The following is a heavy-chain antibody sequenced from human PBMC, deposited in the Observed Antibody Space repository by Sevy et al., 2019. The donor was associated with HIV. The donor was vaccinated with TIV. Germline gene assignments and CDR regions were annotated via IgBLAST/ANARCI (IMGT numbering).Heavy chain of an antibody. D-gene: IGHD3-10*01. Sequence: GGSLRLSCAASGFTFSSYGMHWVRQAPGKGLEWVAVISYDGSNKYYADSVKGRFTISRDNSKNTLYRQMNSLRAEDTAVYYCAKVGITMVRGVIIPPYFDYWGQGTLVTVSS. J-gene: IGHJ4*02. CDR1: GFTFSSYG. CDR2: ISYDGSNK. CDR3: AKVGITMVRGVIIPPYFDY. V-gene: IGHV3-30*18.